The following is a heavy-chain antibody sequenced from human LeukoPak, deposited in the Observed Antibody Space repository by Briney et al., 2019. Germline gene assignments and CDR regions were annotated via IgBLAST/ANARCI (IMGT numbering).Heavy chain of an antibody. CDR2: ISGSGGST. V-gene: IGHV3-23*01. D-gene: IGHD3-3*01. CDR3: AKVKSELTIFGVVITSYYFDY. CDR1: GFTFSSYA. J-gene: IGHJ4*02. Sequence: GGSLRLSCAASGFTFSSYAMSWVRQAPGKGLEWVSAISGSGGSTYYADSVKGRFTISRDNSKNTLYLQMNSLRAEDTAVYYCAKVKSELTIFGVVITSYYFDYWGQGTLVTVSS.